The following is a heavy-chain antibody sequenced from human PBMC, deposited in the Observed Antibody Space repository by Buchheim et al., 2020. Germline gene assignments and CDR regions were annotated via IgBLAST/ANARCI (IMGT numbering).Heavy chain of an antibody. J-gene: IGHJ4*02. D-gene: IGHD4-17*01. Sequence: QVQLVQSGAEVKKPGASVKVSCKASGYTFTGYYMHWVRQAPGQGLEWMGRINPSSGGTNYAQKFQGRVTMTRDTSISKAYMELSRLRSDDTAVYYCAVLTRTRGLDYYFDYWGQGTL. CDR1: GYTFTGYY. CDR2: INPSSGGT. CDR3: AVLTRTRGLDYYFDY. V-gene: IGHV1-2*06.